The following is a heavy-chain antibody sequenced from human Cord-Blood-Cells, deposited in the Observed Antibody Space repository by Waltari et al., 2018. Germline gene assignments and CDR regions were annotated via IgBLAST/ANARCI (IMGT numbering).Heavy chain of an antibody. V-gene: IGHV4-30-4*08. CDR3: ARGPDFEYSSSYYYYGMDV. J-gene: IGHJ6*02. CDR1: GGPISSGDYY. CDR2: IYYSGST. Sequence: QVQLQESGPGLVKPSQTLSPTCTVPGGPISSGDYYWRWIRQPPGKGLEWIGYIYYSGSTYYNPSLKSRVTISVDTSKNQFSLKLSSVTAADTAVYYCARGPDFEYSSSYYYYGMDVWGQGTTVTVSS. D-gene: IGHD6-6*01.